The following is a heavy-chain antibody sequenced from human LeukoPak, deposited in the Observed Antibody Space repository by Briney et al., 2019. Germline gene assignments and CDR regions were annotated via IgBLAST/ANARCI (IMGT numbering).Heavy chain of an antibody. CDR1: GFTFSTYW. J-gene: IGHJ4*02. D-gene: IGHD4-17*01. V-gene: IGHV3-7*01. CDR2: IKQDGSEK. Sequence: GGSLRLSCAASGFTFSTYWMSWVRQAPGKGLEWVANIKQDGSEKYYVDSVKGRFTISRDNSKNTLYLQMNSLRAEDTAVYYCARAGRGLRADYWGQGTLVTVSS. CDR3: ARAGRGLRADY.